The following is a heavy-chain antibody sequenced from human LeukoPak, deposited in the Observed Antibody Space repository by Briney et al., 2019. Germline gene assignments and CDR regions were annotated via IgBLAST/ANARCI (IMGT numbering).Heavy chain of an antibody. Sequence: SETLSLTCTVSGGSISSGGYYWSWIRQHPGKGLEWIGYIYYSGSTYYNPSLKSRVTISVDTSKNQFSLKLSSVTAADTAVYYCAREKAGREPFDYWGQGTLVTVSS. CDR2: IYYSGST. J-gene: IGHJ4*02. D-gene: IGHD6-13*01. CDR3: AREKAGREPFDY. CDR1: GGSISSGGYY. V-gene: IGHV4-31*03.